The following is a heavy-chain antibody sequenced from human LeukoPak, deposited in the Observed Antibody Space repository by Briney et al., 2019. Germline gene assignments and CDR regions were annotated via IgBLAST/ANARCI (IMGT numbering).Heavy chain of an antibody. Sequence: SETLSLTCAVYGGSFSGYYWSWIRQPPGKGLEWSGEINHSGSTNYNPSLKSRVTISVDTSKNQFSLKLSSVTAADTAVYYCARGGVFDVVVPAANRTNWFDPWGQGTLVTVSS. CDR2: INHSGST. CDR3: ARGGVFDVVVPAANRTNWFDP. J-gene: IGHJ5*02. V-gene: IGHV4-34*01. CDR1: GGSFSGYY. D-gene: IGHD2-2*01.